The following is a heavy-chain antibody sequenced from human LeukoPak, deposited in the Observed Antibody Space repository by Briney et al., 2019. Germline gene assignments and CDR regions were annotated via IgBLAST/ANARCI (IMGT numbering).Heavy chain of an antibody. J-gene: IGHJ4*02. Sequence: PSETLSLTCTVSGGSISNSDYYWDWLRQPPGKGLEWVGSINWRGSTYYNPSLESRVTISVNTSNNQFSLKTSSVTASDTAVYYCAKTRGRCQVDPGTSGYINYWGQGILVSVS. CDR3: AKTRGRCQVDPGTSGYINY. D-gene: IGHD3-22*01. CDR1: GGSISNSDYY. V-gene: IGHV4-39*01. CDR2: INWRGST.